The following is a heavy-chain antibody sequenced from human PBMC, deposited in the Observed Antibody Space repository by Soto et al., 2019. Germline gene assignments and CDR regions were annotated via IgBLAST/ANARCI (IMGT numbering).Heavy chain of an antibody. D-gene: IGHD3-3*01. CDR1: GFTFSNAW. CDR2: IKSNPDGGTT. CDR3: ATDLESYDFWALFDP. J-gene: IGHJ5*02. Sequence: DVQLVESGGDLVKPGGSLRLSCAASGFTFSNAWMNWVRQAPGKGLEWVGRIKSNPDGGTTDYAAPVKGRFTISRDDSKNTLYLQMNSLETDDTAVYYCATDLESYDFWALFDPRGRGTLVTVSS. V-gene: IGHV3-15*07.